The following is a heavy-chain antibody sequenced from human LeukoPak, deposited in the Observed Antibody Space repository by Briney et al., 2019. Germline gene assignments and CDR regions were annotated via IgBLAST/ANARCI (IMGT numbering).Heavy chain of an antibody. CDR1: GFRHSDYC. J-gene: IGHJ4*02. D-gene: IGHD1-26*01. CDR2: IRQDGRDK. V-gene: IGHV3-7*01. Sequence: GGSLRLSCAASGFRHSDYCMTWVRQAPGKALEWVANIRQDGRDKYYWDSVKGRFTISRDNAKDSVYLQMNSLRAEDTAIYYCVRDTGGSGSYPDYWGQGTLVTVSS. CDR3: VRDTGGSGSYPDY.